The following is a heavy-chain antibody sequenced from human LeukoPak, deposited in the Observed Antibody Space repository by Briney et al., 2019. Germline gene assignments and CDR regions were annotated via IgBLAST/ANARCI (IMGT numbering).Heavy chain of an antibody. Sequence: GGSLRLSCAASGFTFSSYGMHWVRQAPGKGLEWVAFIRYDGSNRYYADSVKGRFTISRDNSKNTLYLQMNSLRAEDTAVYYCAKRVGATTLDYYYYYMDVWGKGTTVTVSS. CDR1: GFTFSSYG. CDR3: AKRVGATTLDYYYYYMDV. J-gene: IGHJ6*03. CDR2: IRYDGSNR. D-gene: IGHD1-26*01. V-gene: IGHV3-30*02.